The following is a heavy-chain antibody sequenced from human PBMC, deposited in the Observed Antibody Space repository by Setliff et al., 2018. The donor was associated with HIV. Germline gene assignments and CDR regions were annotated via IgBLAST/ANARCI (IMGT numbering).Heavy chain of an antibody. D-gene: IGHD3-22*01. J-gene: IGHJ4*02. Sequence: SETLSLTCTVSGGSTNSRRYYWGWIRQPPGKGLEWIGEINHSGRTIQSPSLGSRVTISVDTSKNQFSLKLSSVTAADTAVYYCARHDSGGYYSLDYWGQGTLVTVSS. CDR3: ARHDSGGYYSLDY. CDR1: GGSTNSRRYY. CDR2: INHSGRT. V-gene: IGHV4-39*01.